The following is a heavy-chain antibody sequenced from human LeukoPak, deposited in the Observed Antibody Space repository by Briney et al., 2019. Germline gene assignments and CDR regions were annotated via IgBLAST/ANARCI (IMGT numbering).Heavy chain of an antibody. CDR3: ARGQLWYYYYYGMDV. D-gene: IGHD5-18*01. CDR1: GGSFTYYY. V-gene: IGHV4-34*01. J-gene: IGHJ6*02. Sequence: SETLSLTCALYGGSFTYYYWTWIRQSPGKGLEWIGEINHAGATDYNPSLKSRVTISVDTSKNQFSLKLSSVTAADTAVYYCARGQLWYYYYYGMDVWGQGTTVTVSS. CDR2: INHAGAT.